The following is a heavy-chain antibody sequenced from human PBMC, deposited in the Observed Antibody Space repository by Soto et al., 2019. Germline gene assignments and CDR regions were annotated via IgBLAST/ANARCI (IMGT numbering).Heavy chain of an antibody. J-gene: IGHJ6*02. V-gene: IGHV3-11*05. CDR2: ISSSSSYT. D-gene: IGHD6-6*01. Sequence: PGGSVRLSCSAAGFTLSDYYVSWIRQAPGKGLEWVSYISSSSSYTNYADSVKGRFTISSDNAKNSLYLQMNSLRAEDTAVYYCARALDSSRTPHSDARAQRNTLPVSS. CDR1: GFTLSDYY. CDR3: ARALDSSRTPHSDA.